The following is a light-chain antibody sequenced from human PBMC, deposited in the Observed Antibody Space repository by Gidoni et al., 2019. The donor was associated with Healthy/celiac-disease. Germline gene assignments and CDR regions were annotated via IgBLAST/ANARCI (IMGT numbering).Light chain of an antibody. CDR3: QVWDSSSDHLV. J-gene: IGLJ2*01. CDR2: YYS. CDR1: NIGSKS. V-gene: IGLV3-21*04. Sequence: SFVLTQPPSVSVAPGKTARITGWGKNIGSKSVHWYKQKPGQAPVLVIYYYSDRPSGIPGRFSGSNSGNTSTLTISRVEAGDEADYYCQVWDSSSDHLVFGGGTKLSVL.